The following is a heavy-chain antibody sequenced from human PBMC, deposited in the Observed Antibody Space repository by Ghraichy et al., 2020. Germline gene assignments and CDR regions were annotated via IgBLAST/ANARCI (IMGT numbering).Heavy chain of an antibody. CDR2: IYSGVAT. CDR3: ARGLEYNWNDLGY. J-gene: IGHJ4*02. Sequence: GESLKISCAASGFTVSSNYMSWVRQAPGKGLEWVSVIYSGVATYYADSVKGRFTISRDNSKNTLYLQMNSLRVEDTAVYYCARGLEYNWNDLGYWGQGTLVTVSS. V-gene: IGHV3-53*01. CDR1: GFTVSSNY. D-gene: IGHD1-20*01.